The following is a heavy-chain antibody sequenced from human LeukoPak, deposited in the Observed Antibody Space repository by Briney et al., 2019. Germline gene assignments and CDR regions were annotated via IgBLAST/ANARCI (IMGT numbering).Heavy chain of an antibody. Sequence: GASVKVSCKASGYTFTGYYMHWVRQAPGQGLEWMGWINPNSGGTNYAQKFQGRVTMTRDTSISTAYTELSRLRSDDTAVYYCARDSSGWFGLLESYGYYFDYWGQGTLVTVSS. CDR1: GYTFTGYY. V-gene: IGHV1-2*02. CDR2: INPNSGGT. J-gene: IGHJ4*02. D-gene: IGHD6-19*01. CDR3: ARDSSGWFGLLESYGYYFDY.